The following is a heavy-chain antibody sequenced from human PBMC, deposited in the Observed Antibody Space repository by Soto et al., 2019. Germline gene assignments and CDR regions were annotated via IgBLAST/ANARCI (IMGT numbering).Heavy chain of an antibody. CDR2: MNPNSGNT. CDR1: GYTFTSYD. J-gene: IGHJ4*02. D-gene: IGHD5-18*01. CDR3: AREGPFRGYSYGYAPDY. V-gene: IGHV1-8*01. Sequence: QVQLVQSGAEVKKPGASVKVSCKASGYTFTSYDINWVRQATGQGLEWMGWMNPNSGNTGYAQKFQGRVTMTRNTSISTAYMELSSLRSEDTAVYYCAREGPFRGYSYGYAPDYWGQGTLVIVSS.